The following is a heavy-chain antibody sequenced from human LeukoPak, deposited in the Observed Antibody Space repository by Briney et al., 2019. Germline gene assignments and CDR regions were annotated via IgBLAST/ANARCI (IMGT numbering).Heavy chain of an antibody. CDR2: TYYRSKWYN. CDR1: GDSVSSNSAA. D-gene: IGHD2-2*01. V-gene: IGHV6-1*01. J-gene: IGHJ5*02. Sequence: SQTLSLTCAISGDSVSSNSAAWNWIRQSPSRGLEWLVRTYYRSKWYNDYAVSVKSRITINPDTSKNQFSLQLNSVTPEDTAVYYCAREPGLSVVVPAAMFDPWGQGTLVTVSS. CDR3: AREPGLSVVVPAAMFDP.